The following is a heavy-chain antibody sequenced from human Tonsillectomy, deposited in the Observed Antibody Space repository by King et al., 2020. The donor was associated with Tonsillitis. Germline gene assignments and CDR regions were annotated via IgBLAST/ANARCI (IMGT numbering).Heavy chain of an antibody. CDR3: VSGSTSPFFNY. J-gene: IGHJ4*02. Sequence: VQLVESGGGFVQPGGSLRLSCATSGFTFSDHYIDWVRQAPGKGLEWVGRSINKANNYTTEYAASFKGRFTISRDDSKSSLYLQMDSLKTEDTAVYFCVSGSTSPFFNYWGQGTLVTVSS. CDR1: GFTFSDHY. CDR2: SINKANNYTT. V-gene: IGHV3-72*01. D-gene: IGHD5-12*01.